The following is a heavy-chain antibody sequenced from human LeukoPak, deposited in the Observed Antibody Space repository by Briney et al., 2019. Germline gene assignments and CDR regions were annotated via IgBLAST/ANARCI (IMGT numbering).Heavy chain of an antibody. D-gene: IGHD1-26*01. CDR1: GFTFSSYW. J-gene: IGHJ4*02. V-gene: IGHV3-7*01. CDR2: IKQDGSEK. CDR3: ARSYRRWDQRFDY. Sequence: PGGSLRLSCAASGFTFSSYWMSWVRQAPGKGLEWVANIKQDGSEKYYVDSVKGRFTISRDNAKNSLYLQMNSLRAEDTAVYYCARSYRRWDQRFDYWGQGTLDTVSS.